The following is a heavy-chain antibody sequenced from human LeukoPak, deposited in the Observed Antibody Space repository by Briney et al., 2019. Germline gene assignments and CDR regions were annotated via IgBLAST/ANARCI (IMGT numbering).Heavy chain of an antibody. CDR2: IKQDGSEK. J-gene: IGHJ6*03. CDR3: AKDRGPYYDIFMDV. D-gene: IGHD3-9*01. CDR1: GFTFSSYW. Sequence: GGSLRLSCAASGFTFSSYWMSWVRQAPGKGLEWVANIKQDGSEKYYVDSVKGRFTISRDNSKNTLYLQMNSLRAEDMAVYYCAKDRGPYYDIFMDVWGKGTTVTISS. V-gene: IGHV3-7*03.